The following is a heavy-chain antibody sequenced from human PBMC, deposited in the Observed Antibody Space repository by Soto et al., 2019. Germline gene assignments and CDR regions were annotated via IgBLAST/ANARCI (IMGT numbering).Heavy chain of an antibody. CDR3: ARGSSGYYPGPFDY. J-gene: IGHJ4*02. Sequence: SETLSLTCTGSGGSISSSSYYWGWIRQPPGKGLEWIGSIYYSGSTYYNPSLKSRVTISVDTSKNHFSLKLTSVTAADTAVYYCARGSSGYYPGPFDYWGQGTLVTVSS. V-gene: IGHV4-39*02. CDR1: GGSISSSSYY. D-gene: IGHD3-22*01. CDR2: IYYSGST.